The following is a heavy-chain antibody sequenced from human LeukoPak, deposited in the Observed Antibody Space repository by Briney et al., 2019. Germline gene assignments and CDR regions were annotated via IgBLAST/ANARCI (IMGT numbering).Heavy chain of an antibody. CDR1: GGTFSNYA. D-gene: IGHD1/OR15-1a*01. V-gene: IGHV1-69*13. CDR3: AKKIVGTTHFDC. Sequence: SVKVSCKASGGTFSNYAINWVRQAPGQGLEWMGGIIPIFGTTNYAQNFQGRVTITADESTSTAYMELSSLKSEDTAVYYCAKKIVGTTHFDCWGQGTLVTVSS. CDR2: IIPIFGTT. J-gene: IGHJ4*02.